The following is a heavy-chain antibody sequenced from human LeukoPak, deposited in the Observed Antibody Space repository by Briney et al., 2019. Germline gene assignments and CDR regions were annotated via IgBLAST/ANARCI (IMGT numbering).Heavy chain of an antibody. J-gene: IGHJ5*02. CDR2: INHSGST. D-gene: IGHD6-13*01. V-gene: IGHV4-34*01. Sequence: SETLSLTCAVYGGSFSGYYWSWIRQPPGKGPEWIGEINHSGSTNYNPSLKSRVTISVDTSKNQFSLKLSSVTAADTAVYYCARGEQQLDYNWFDHWGQGTLVTVSS. CDR1: GGSFSGYY. CDR3: ARGEQQLDYNWFDH.